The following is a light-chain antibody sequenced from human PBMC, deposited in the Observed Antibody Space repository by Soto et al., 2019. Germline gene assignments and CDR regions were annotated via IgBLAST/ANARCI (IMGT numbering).Light chain of an antibody. J-gene: IGLJ1*01. CDR3: CSYAGSSTPLYV. V-gene: IGLV2-23*01. CDR2: EGS. Sequence: QSALTQPASVSGSPGQSITISCTGTSSDVGSYNLVSWYQQHPGKAPKLMIYEGSKRPSGVSNRFSGSKSGNTASLTISGLQAEDEADYYCCSYAGSSTPLYVFGTGTKV. CDR1: SSDVGSYNL.